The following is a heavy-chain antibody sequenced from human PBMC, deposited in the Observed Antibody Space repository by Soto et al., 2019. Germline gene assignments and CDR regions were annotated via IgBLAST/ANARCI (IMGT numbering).Heavy chain of an antibody. J-gene: IGHJ4*02. D-gene: IGHD1-20*01. CDR2: IRSKTDGGAA. Sequence: GESLKISCAASGLSVTNAWMNWVRQTPGKGLEWVGRIRSKTDGGAADYAAPVKGRFTISRDESKNTLYLQMNSLRSEDTAVYYCVTEYNGNWGQGTLVTVSS. V-gene: IGHV3-15*07. CDR3: VTEYNGN. CDR1: GLSVTNAW.